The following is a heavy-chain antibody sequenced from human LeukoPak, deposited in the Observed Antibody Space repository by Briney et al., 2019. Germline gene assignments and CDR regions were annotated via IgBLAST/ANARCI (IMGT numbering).Heavy chain of an antibody. D-gene: IGHD6-13*01. V-gene: IGHV4-34*01. CDR2: INHGGST. J-gene: IGHJ3*02. Sequence: SETLSLTCAVYGGSFSGYYWSWIRQPPGKGLEWIGEINHGGSTNYNPSLKSRVTISVDTSKNQFSLKLSSVTAADTAVYYCARELRYSSSWYSRKAFDIWGQGTMVTVSS. CDR3: ARELRYSSSWYSRKAFDI. CDR1: GGSFSGYY.